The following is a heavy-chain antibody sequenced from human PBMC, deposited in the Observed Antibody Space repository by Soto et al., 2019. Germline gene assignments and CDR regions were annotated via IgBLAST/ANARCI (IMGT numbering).Heavy chain of an antibody. Sequence: QVQLQESGPGLVKPSQTLSLTCTVSGGSISSGGYYWTWIRQHPGKGLEWIGYNYYSGITYYNPSLKSRVTISLDTPKNQFSLKLSSVTAAATAVYYCARGSSIAGLYYGMDVWGQGTTVTVSS. J-gene: IGHJ6*02. CDR1: GGSISSGGYY. CDR2: NYYSGIT. D-gene: IGHD6-6*01. CDR3: ARGSSIAGLYYGMDV. V-gene: IGHV4-31*03.